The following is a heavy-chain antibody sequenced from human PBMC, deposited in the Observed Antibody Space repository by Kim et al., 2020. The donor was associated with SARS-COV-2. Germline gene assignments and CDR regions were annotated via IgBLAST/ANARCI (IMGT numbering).Heavy chain of an antibody. V-gene: IGHV4-59*13. CDR3: AREGAWGGRNWFDP. D-gene: IGHD2-15*01. CDR1: GGSISSYY. CDR2: IYYSGST. Sequence: SETLSLTCTVSGGSISSYYWSWIRQPPGKGLEWIGYIYYSGSTNYNPSLKSRVTISVDTSKNQFSLKLSSVTAADTAVYYCAREGAWGGRNWFDPWGQGTLVTVSS. J-gene: IGHJ5*02.